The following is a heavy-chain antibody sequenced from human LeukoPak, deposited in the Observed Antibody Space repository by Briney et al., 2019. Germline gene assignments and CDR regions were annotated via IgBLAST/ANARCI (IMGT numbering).Heavy chain of an antibody. V-gene: IGHV3-23*01. CDR1: GFTVSSNY. D-gene: IGHD1-26*01. CDR2: IRVSGGST. Sequence: GGSLRLSCAASGFTVSSNYMSWVRQAPGKGLEWVSTIRVSGGSTYYADSVKGRFTISRDNSKNTLYLQMNSLRAEDTAVYYCAKVRGSYPKYYFDYWGQGTLVTVSS. J-gene: IGHJ4*02. CDR3: AKVRGSYPKYYFDY.